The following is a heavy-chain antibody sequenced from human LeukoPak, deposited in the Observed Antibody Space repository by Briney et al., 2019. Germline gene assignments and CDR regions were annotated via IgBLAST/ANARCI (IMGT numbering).Heavy chain of an antibody. Sequence: PSETLSLTCTASGGSISPYYWSWIRQPAGKGLEWIGRIYISGNTNYNPSLESRVTMSIDTSKSQFSLTLRSVTAADTAVYYCAGGYYDVLSGYYQPYYYGMDVWGQGTTVTVSS. CDR3: AGGYYDVLSGYYQPYYYGMDV. D-gene: IGHD3-9*01. J-gene: IGHJ6*02. V-gene: IGHV4-4*07. CDR2: IYISGNT. CDR1: GGSISPYY.